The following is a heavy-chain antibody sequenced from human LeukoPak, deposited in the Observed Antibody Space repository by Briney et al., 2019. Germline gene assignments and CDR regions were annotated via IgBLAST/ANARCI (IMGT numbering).Heavy chain of an antibody. V-gene: IGHV3-7*03. CDR3: ARGGVATIHYYYGMDV. J-gene: IGHJ6*04. Sequence: GSLRLSCAASGFTFSSYWMSWVRQAPGKGLEWVANIKQDGSEKYYVDSVRGRFTISRDNAKNSLYLQMNSLRAEDTAVYYCARGGVATIHYYYGMDVWGKGTTVTVSS. CDR2: IKQDGSEK. D-gene: IGHD5-12*01. CDR1: GFTFSSYW.